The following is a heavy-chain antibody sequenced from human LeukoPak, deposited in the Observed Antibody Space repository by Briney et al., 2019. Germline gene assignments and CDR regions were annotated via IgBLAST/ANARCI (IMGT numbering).Heavy chain of an antibody. Sequence: GGSLRLSCAASGFTFSNAWMSWVRQAPGKGLEWVGRIKSKTDGGTTDYAAPVKGRFTISRDNSKNTVVLQMNSLSVDDTAIYYCARQSLAASGLDSWGQGMLVTVSS. CDR1: GFTFSNAW. V-gene: IGHV3-15*01. D-gene: IGHD6-13*01. CDR3: ARQSLAASGLDS. J-gene: IGHJ4*02. CDR2: IKSKTDGGTT.